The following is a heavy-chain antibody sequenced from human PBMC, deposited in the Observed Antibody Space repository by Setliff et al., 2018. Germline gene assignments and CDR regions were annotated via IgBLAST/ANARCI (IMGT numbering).Heavy chain of an antibody. Sequence: SETLSLTCTVSGGSISSGSYYWSWIRQPAGKGLEWIGRIYTSGSTNYNPPLKSRVTISVDTPKNQFSLKLSPVTAADTAVYYCARDVRYYYGSGSYYNDWFDPWGQGTLVTVSS. V-gene: IGHV4-61*02. D-gene: IGHD3-10*01. J-gene: IGHJ5*02. CDR2: IYTSGST. CDR1: GGSISSGSYY. CDR3: ARDVRYYYGSGSYYNDWFDP.